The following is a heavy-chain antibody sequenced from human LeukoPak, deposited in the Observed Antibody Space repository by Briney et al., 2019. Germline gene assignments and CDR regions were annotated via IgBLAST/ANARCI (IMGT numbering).Heavy chain of an antibody. CDR1: GVSFSGYY. D-gene: IGHD6-13*01. J-gene: IGHJ4*02. CDR2: INHSGGT. V-gene: IGHV4-34*01. CDR3: ARGGIAAAAPFDY. Sequence: SETLSLTCAVYGVSFSGYYWSWIRQPPGKGLEWIGEINHSGGTKYNPSLKSRVTISIDTPENQFSLKLSSVTAADTAVYYCARGGIAAAAPFDYWGQGTLVTVSS.